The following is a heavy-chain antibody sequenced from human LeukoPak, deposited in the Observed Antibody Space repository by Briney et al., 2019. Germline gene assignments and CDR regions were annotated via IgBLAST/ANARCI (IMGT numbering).Heavy chain of an antibody. D-gene: IGHD6-19*01. CDR1: GFTFNTYA. CDR3: AKCSGWFVRGKDYYYYYMDV. Sequence: GGSLRLSCAASGFTFNTYAMSWVRQAPGRGLEWVSTVSTTVGSTYYADSVKGRFTISRGNSKDTLHLEMNNWRPDDTAVYYCAKCSGWFVRGKDYYYYYMDVWGKGTTVTVSS. V-gene: IGHV3-23*01. CDR2: VSTTVGST. J-gene: IGHJ6*03.